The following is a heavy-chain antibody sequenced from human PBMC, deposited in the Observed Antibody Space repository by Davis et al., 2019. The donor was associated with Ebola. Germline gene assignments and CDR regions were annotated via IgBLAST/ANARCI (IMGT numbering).Heavy chain of an antibody. D-gene: IGHD3-22*01. Sequence: GESLKISCAASGFTVSSNYMSWVRQAPGKGLEWVSVIYSGGSTYYADSVKGRFTISRDNAKNSLYLQMNSLRAEDTAVYYCARDLTMIVVDRAFDIWGQGTMVTVSS. CDR1: GFTVSSNY. J-gene: IGHJ3*02. CDR3: ARDLTMIVVDRAFDI. CDR2: IYSGGST. V-gene: IGHV3-53*01.